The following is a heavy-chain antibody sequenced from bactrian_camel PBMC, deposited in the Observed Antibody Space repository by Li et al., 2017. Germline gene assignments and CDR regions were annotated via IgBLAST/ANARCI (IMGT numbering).Heavy chain of an antibody. D-gene: IGHD6*01. Sequence: QVQLVESGGGSVQVGGSLRLSCVASGDTISRYCMGWFRQIPDKEREGVAGIESDGSTSYTDSVKGRFTISQDSGKNILYLQMRSLKPEDTAMYYCAADHDGGSWLGADTPSYWSQGTQVTVS. CDR1: GDTISRYC. V-gene: IGHV3S9*01. CDR2: IESDGST. J-gene: IGHJ4*01. CDR3: AADHDGGSWLGADTPSY.